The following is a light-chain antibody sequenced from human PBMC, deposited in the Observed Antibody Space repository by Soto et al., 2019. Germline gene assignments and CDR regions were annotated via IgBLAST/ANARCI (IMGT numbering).Light chain of an antibody. CDR3: QVWDSSSDHVVV. CDR1: NIGSKS. CDR2: YDS. Sequence: SYELTQPPSVSVAPGKTARITCGGNNIGSKSVHWSQQKPGQAPVLVIYYDSDRPSGIPERFSGSNSGNTATLTISRVEAGDEADYYCQVWDSSSDHVVVFGGGTKLTVL. V-gene: IGLV3-21*04. J-gene: IGLJ2*01.